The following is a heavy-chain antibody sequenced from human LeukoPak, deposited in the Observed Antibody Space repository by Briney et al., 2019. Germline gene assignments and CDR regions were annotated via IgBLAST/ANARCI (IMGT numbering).Heavy chain of an antibody. V-gene: IGHV4-4*07. D-gene: IGHD6-6*01. Sequence: SETLSLTCTVSGGSISNYYWSWIRQAAGKGLEWIGRIYSSGNTNYNPSLKRRVTMSIDRSKNQFSLKLSSATAADTAVYYCARESYSSSTSGLHYWGQGTLVTVSS. CDR2: IYSSGNT. J-gene: IGHJ4*02. CDR1: GGSISNYY. CDR3: ARESYSSSTSGLHY.